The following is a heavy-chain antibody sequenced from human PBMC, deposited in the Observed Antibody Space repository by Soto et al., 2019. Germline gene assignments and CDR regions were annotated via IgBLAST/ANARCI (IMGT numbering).Heavy chain of an antibody. CDR2: IVPTLRIT. CDR1: GGTSTIYT. CDR3: ATDKYGAGRVGVHF. D-gene: IGHD3-3*02. J-gene: IGHJ4*02. Sequence: QVQLVQSGAEVKKPGASLRVSCETSGGTSTIYTITWVRQAPGQGLQWMGRIVPTLRITNYAQEFQGRLTIPADSSTSTAHIALTRLTSEDTAVYYCATDKYGAGRVGVHFWGQGTLVTVSS. V-gene: IGHV1-69*08.